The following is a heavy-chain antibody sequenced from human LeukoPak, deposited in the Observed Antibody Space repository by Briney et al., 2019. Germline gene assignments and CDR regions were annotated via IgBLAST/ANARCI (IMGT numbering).Heavy chain of an antibody. CDR3: ARDGYGDYAFDY. D-gene: IGHD4-17*01. V-gene: IGHV3-21*01. J-gene: IGHJ4*02. Sequence: TGGSLRLSCAASGFTFTTYRMNWVRQAPGKGLEWVSSISSSYIYYADSVKGRFTISRDSATNFLFLQMNSLRAEDTAVYYCARDGYGDYAFDYWGQGTLVTVSS. CDR2: ISSSYI. CDR1: GFTFTTYR.